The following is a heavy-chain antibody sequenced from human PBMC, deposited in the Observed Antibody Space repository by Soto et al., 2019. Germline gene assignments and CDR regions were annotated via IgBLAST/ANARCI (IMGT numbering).Heavy chain of an antibody. CDR1: GFSFSSSE. D-gene: IGHD5-12*01. CDR2: ISGSGFI. V-gene: IGHV3-48*03. Sequence: GSLRLSCAASGFSFSSSEMNWVRQAPGKGLEWISYISGSGFIYYSDAVRGRFTISRDNAKNSLYLQMNNLRVEDTAVYYCAKERWPDIPATIIGDMWGKATMVTVS. J-gene: IGHJ3*02. CDR3: AKERWPDIPATIIGDM.